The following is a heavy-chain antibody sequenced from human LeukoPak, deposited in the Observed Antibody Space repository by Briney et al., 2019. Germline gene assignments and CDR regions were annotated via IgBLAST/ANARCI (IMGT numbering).Heavy chain of an antibody. J-gene: IGHJ4*02. CDR2: ISSSGSTI. Sequence: PGRSLRLSCAASGFTFSDYYMNWIRPAPGKGLEWISYISSSGSTIYYADSVKGRFTISRDNAKNSVYLQMNSLRAEGTAMYYCARDGWLQFGGPLDYWGQGTLVTVSS. CDR1: GFTFSDYY. D-gene: IGHD5-24*01. CDR3: ARDGWLQFGGPLDY. V-gene: IGHV3-11*01.